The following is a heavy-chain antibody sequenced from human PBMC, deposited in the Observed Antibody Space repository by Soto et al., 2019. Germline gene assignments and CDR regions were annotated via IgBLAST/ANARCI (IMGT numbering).Heavy chain of an antibody. J-gene: IGHJ3*02. D-gene: IGHD5-18*01. V-gene: IGHV4-30-2*01. Sequence: QLQLQESGSGLVKPSQTLSLTCAVSGGSISSGGYSWSWIRQPPGKGLEWIGYIYHSGSTYYNPSLKSRVTISVDRSKNQFSLKLSSVTAADTAVYYCARAACGYSYGDLCAFDIWGQGTMVTVSS. CDR1: GGSISSGGYS. CDR2: IYHSGST. CDR3: ARAACGYSYGDLCAFDI.